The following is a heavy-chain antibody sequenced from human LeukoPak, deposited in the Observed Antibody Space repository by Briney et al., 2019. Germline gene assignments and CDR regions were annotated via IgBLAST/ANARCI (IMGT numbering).Heavy chain of an antibody. J-gene: IGHJ4*02. Sequence: GGSLRLSCAASGFTFSSYEMNWVRQAPGKGLEWVSYISSSGSTIYYADSVKGRFTISRDNAKNSLYLQMSSLRAEDTALYYCARGKTTDRIYYFDYWGQGTLVTASS. CDR2: ISSSGSTI. CDR1: GFTFSSYE. CDR3: ARGKTTDRIYYFDY. V-gene: IGHV3-48*03. D-gene: IGHD4-11*01.